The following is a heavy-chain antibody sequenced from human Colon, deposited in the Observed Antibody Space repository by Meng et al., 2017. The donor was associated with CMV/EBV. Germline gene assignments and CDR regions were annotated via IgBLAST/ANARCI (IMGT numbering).Heavy chain of an antibody. CDR2: IYSDGKT. CDR3: AREGYSNGWCYLDY. D-gene: IGHD6-19*01. CDR1: GLTVSSNY. V-gene: IGHV3-66*01. Sequence: EVQLVEAGGNWGPAGGSLRLSCSASGLTVSSNYMSWVRQAPGKGLELVSLIYSDGKTYYADSVKGRFTISRDNSKNTLYLQMNSLRDEDTAVYYCAREGYSNGWCYLDYWGQGTLVTVSS. J-gene: IGHJ4*02.